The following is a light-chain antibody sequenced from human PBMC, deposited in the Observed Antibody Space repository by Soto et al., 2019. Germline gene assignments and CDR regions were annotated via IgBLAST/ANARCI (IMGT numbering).Light chain of an antibody. CDR1: SSDVGSYNL. CDR3: CSYAGSSTFEV. J-gene: IGLJ1*01. CDR2: EGS. V-gene: IGLV2-23*03. Sequence: QSALTQPASVSGSPGQSITISCTGTSSDVGSYNLVSWYQQHPGKAPKLMIYEGSKRPSGVSNRFSGSKSGNPASLTISGLQAEDESDYYCCSYAGSSTFEVFGTGTKVTVL.